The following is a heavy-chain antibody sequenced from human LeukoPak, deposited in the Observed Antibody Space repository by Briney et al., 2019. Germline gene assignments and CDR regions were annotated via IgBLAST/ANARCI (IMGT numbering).Heavy chain of an antibody. CDR1: GFTFSSYG. Sequence: PGGSLRLSCAASGFTFSSYGMHWVRQAPGKGLEWVAFIRYDGSNKYSADSVKGRFTISRDNSKNTLYLQMNSLRAEDTAVYYCAKGGGEYCSSTSCPVDYWGQGTLVTVSS. CDR3: AKGGGEYCSSTSCPVDY. CDR2: IRYDGSNK. V-gene: IGHV3-30*02. J-gene: IGHJ4*02. D-gene: IGHD2-2*01.